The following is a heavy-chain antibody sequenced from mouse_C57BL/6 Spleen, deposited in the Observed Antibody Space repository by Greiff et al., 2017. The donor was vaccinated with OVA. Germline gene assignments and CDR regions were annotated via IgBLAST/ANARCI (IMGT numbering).Heavy chain of an antibody. Sequence: SGAELARPGASVKMSCKASGYTFTSYTMHWVKQRPGQGLEWIGYINPSSGYTKYNQKFKDKATLTADKSSSTAYMQLSSLTSEDSAVYYCAREYGNYGGFDYWGQGTTLTVSS. CDR1: GYTFTSYT. CDR2: INPSSGYT. J-gene: IGHJ2*01. CDR3: AREYGNYGGFDY. D-gene: IGHD2-10*02. V-gene: IGHV1-4*01.